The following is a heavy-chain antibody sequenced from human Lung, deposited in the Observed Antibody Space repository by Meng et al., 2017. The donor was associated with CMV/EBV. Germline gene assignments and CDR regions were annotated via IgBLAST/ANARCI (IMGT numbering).Heavy chain of an antibody. V-gene: IGHV3-23*01. CDR2: ISGSSDST. CDR1: GFTFNSYA. CDR3: ARDQQSIFGRRGAFDI. Sequence: SCAGSGFTFNSYAMGWVRQAPGKGLECVTSISGSSDSTYYADSVKGRFTISRDSSKNTLYLQMNSLRAEDTALYYCARDQQSIFGRRGAFDIWGQGTXVTVSS. D-gene: IGHD3-3*01. J-gene: IGHJ3*02.